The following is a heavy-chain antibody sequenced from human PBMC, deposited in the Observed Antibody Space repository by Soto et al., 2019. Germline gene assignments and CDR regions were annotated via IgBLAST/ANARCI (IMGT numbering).Heavy chain of an antibody. Sequence: SETLSLTCAVYGGSFSSYYWTWIRQPPGKGLEWIGEINHSGRTSYNPSLKSRVTISVDTSRNQFSLNLSSVTAADTAVYYCARALGTMIPWGQGTLVTVSS. V-gene: IGHV4-34*01. J-gene: IGHJ5*02. CDR1: GGSFSSYY. D-gene: IGHD3-22*01. CDR3: ARALGTMIP. CDR2: INHSGRT.